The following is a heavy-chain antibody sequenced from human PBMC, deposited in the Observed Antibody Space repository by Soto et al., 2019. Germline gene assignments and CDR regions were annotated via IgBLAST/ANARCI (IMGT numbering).Heavy chain of an antibody. CDR2: IYYSGST. Sequence: SETLSLTCTVSGGSISSYYWSWIRQPPGKGLEWIGYIYYSGSTNYNPSLKSRVTISVDTSKNQFSLKLSSVTAADTAVYYCARDSLYYYGMDGWGQGTTVTVSS. CDR3: ARDSLYYYGMDG. CDR1: GGSISSYY. V-gene: IGHV4-59*01. J-gene: IGHJ6*02.